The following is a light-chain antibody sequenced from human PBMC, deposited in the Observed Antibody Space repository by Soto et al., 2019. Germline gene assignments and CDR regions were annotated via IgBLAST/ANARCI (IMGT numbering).Light chain of an antibody. CDR1: SSDVGSYNR. Sequence: QSALTQPPSVSGSPGQSVTISCTGTSSDVGSYNRVSWYQQPPGTAPKLMIYEVSNRPSGVPDRFSGSKPGNTASLTISGLQAEDEADYYCSLYTISSTWVFGGGTKVTVL. CDR2: EVS. V-gene: IGLV2-18*01. CDR3: SLYTISSTWV. J-gene: IGLJ3*02.